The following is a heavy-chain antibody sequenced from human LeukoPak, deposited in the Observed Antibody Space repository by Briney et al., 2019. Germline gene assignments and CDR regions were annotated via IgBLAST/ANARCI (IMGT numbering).Heavy chain of an antibody. D-gene: IGHD3-16*01. CDR3: ARETSQKGAHYMDV. CDR1: GGSFSGYY. CDR2: INHSGST. J-gene: IGHJ6*03. V-gene: IGHV4-34*01. Sequence: KSSETLSLTCAVYGGSFSGYYWSWIRQPPGKGLEWIGEINHSGSTNYNPSLKSRVTISVDTSKNQFSLKLSPVTAADTAVYYCARETSQKGAHYMDVWGKGTTVTISS.